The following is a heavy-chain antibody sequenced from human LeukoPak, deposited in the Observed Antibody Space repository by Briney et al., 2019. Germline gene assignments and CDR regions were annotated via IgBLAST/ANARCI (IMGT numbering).Heavy chain of an antibody. CDR1: GFTFSSYG. Sequence: PGGSLRLSCAASGFTFSSYGMHWVRQAPGKGLEWVAVISYDGSNKYYADSVKGRFTISRDNSKNTLYLQMNSLRAEDTAVYYCAKDMNYYDSSGLDYWGQGTLVTVSS. CDR2: ISYDGSNK. V-gene: IGHV3-30*18. D-gene: IGHD3-22*01. CDR3: AKDMNYYDSSGLDY. J-gene: IGHJ4*02.